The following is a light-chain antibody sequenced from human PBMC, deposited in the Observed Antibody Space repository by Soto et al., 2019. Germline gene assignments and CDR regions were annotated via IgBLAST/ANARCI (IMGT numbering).Light chain of an antibody. CDR2: DSD. Sequence: QSVLTQPPSVSAAPGQRVIISCSGSSANIGSNYVSWYQHLPGTAPKLVIYDSDRRPSEIPDRFSGSKSGTSATLDITGLQTGDEADYYCGAWDGSLSVVLFGGGTQLTVL. CDR1: SANIGSNY. J-gene: IGLJ2*01. V-gene: IGLV1-51*01. CDR3: GAWDGSLSVVL.